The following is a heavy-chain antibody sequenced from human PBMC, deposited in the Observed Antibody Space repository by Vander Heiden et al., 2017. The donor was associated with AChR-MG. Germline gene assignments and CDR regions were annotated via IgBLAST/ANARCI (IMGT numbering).Heavy chain of an antibody. V-gene: IGHV1-69*01. CDR2: IIPIFGTA. J-gene: IGHJ4*02. D-gene: IGHD3-22*01. Sequence: QVQLVQSGAEVKKPGYPVKVSCKASGGTFSSYAIGWVRQAPGQGLEWMGGIIPIFGTANYAQKFQGRVTITADESTSTAYMELSSLRSEDTAVYYCARAAFYYDSSGYYYGLFDYWGQGTLVTVSS. CDR1: GGTFSSYA. CDR3: ARAAFYYDSSGYYYGLFDY.